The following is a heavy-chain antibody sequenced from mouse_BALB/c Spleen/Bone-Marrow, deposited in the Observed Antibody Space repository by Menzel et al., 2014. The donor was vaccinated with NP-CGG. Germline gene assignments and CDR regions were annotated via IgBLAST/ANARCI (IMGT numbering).Heavy chain of an antibody. CDR2: IYPYNGVT. D-gene: IGHD1-2*01. CDR1: GYTFTDYN. Sequence: VQLKESGPELVKPGASVKISCKASGYTFTDYNMHWVEQSHGKSLEWIGYIYPYNGVTGYNQKLKSKATLTVDNSSTTAYMELRSLTSEDSAVYYCARPHYYGYGYWGQGTTLTVSS. V-gene: IGHV1S29*02. J-gene: IGHJ2*01. CDR3: ARPHYYGYGY.